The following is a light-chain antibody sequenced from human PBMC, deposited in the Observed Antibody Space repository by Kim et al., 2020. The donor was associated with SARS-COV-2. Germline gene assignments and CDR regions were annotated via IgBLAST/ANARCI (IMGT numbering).Light chain of an antibody. CDR3: QQYYSTPPIT. Sequence: TINCKSSQNIFHNSKNRNHLAWYQQKPGQPPKLLISWASTRESGVPDRCSGSGSGTDFTLTISSLQAEDVAVYYCQQYYSTPPITFGQGTRLEIK. CDR1: QNIFHNSKNRNH. J-gene: IGKJ5*01. CDR2: WAS. V-gene: IGKV4-1*01.